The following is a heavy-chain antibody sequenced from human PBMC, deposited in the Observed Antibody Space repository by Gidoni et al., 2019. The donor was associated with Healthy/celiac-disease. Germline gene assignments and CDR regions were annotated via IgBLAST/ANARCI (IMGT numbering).Heavy chain of an antibody. D-gene: IGHD1-26*01. Sequence: QVQLQESGPGLVTPAQILSFTCTVSGDSISSGEYYWSWIRQRPGKGLEWIGYIYYRGTTSYTPSLKSRVAISVDTSKDQFSLYLRSVTAADTAVYYCARTRAYSGTYGDFDHWGQGTLVTVSS. CDR3: ARTRAYSGTYGDFDH. CDR1: GDSISSGEYY. CDR2: IYYRGTT. V-gene: IGHV4-31*03. J-gene: IGHJ4*02.